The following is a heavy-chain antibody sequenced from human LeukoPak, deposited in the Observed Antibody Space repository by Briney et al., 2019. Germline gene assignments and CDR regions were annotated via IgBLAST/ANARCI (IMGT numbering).Heavy chain of an antibody. CDR3: ARGFPFGSGSYRREYNWFDP. CDR2: IYDSGST. D-gene: IGHD3-10*01. J-gene: IGHJ5*02. Sequence: PSETLSLTCTVSGGSIRSSYYYWGWIRQPPGKGLEWIGSIYDSGSTNYNPSLKSRVTISVDTSKNQFSLKLSSVTAADTAVYYCARGFPFGSGSYRREYNWFDPWGQGTLVTVSS. V-gene: IGHV4-39*07. CDR1: GGSIRSSYYY.